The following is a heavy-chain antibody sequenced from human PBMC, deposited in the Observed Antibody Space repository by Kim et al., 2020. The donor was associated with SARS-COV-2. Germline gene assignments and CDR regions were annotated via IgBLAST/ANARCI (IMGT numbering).Heavy chain of an antibody. D-gene: IGHD3-10*01. V-gene: IGHV3-23*01. Sequence: YAQTVKSRFSISQDNTKNPLYMQMSTLRAEDTSVYYSAKNPQFRRGYYLDSWGQGTLVTVSS. CDR3: AKNPQFRRGYYLDS. J-gene: IGHJ4*02.